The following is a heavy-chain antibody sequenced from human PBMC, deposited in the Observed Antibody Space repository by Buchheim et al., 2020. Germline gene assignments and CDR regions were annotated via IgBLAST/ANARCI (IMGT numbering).Heavy chain of an antibody. J-gene: IGHJ4*02. Sequence: EVQLVESGGGLVQPGGSLRLSCAASGFTFSSYSMNWVRQAPGKGLEWVSYISSSSSTIYYADSVKGRFTISRDNAKNSLYLQKDSLRAEDTAVYYCARGESRTCGGDCYFASGYWGQGTL. D-gene: IGHD2-21*01. V-gene: IGHV3-48*01. CDR2: ISSSSSTI. CDR3: ARGESRTCGGDCYFASGY. CDR1: GFTFSSYS.